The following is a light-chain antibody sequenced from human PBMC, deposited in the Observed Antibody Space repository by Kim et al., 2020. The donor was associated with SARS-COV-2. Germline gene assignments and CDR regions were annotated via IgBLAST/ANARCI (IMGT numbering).Light chain of an antibody. V-gene: IGLV2-14*03. CDR2: DVN. Sequence: GQSITISCTGASSDVGAYKYASWYQQHPGNAPKLMIFDVNNRPSGISNRFSGSKFGNTASLTISGLQAEDEADYYCSSYTVSNTWVFGGGTQLTVL. J-gene: IGLJ3*02. CDR3: SSYTVSNTWV. CDR1: SSDVGAYKY.